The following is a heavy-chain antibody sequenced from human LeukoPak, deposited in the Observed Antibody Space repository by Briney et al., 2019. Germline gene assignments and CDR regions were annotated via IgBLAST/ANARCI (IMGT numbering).Heavy chain of an antibody. D-gene: IGHD6-6*01. Sequence: GGSLRLSCVASGFTFSSYWMSWVRQAPGKGLEWVSSISSSSSYIYYADSVKGRFTISRDNSKNTLYLQMNSLRAKDTAVYYCARSEIAALVYWGQGTLATVSS. V-gene: IGHV3-21*01. J-gene: IGHJ4*02. CDR2: ISSSSSYI. CDR3: ARSEIAALVY. CDR1: GFTFSSYW.